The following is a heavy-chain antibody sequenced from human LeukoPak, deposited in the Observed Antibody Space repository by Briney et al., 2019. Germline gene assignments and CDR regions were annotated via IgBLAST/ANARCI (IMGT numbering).Heavy chain of an antibody. J-gene: IGHJ6*02. V-gene: IGHV3-11*01. CDR1: GFTFSDYY. D-gene: IGHD2-2*03. CDR3: ARDMDIAVVPAAMGYGMDV. Sequence: GGSLRLSCAASGFTFSDYYMSWIRQAPGKGLEWVSYISSSGSTIYYADSVKGRFTISRDNAKNSLYLQMNSLRAEDTAVYYCARDMDIAVVPAAMGYGMDVWGQGTTVTVSS. CDR2: ISSSGSTI.